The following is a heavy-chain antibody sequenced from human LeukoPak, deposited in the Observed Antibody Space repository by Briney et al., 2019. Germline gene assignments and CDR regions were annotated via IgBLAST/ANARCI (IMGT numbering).Heavy chain of an antibody. CDR2: IRYDGSNK. V-gene: IGHV3-30*02. Sequence: PGGSLRLSCAASGFTFSTYWMSWVRQAPGKGLEWVAFIRYDGSNKYYADSVKGRFTISRDNSKNTLYLQMNSLRAEDTAVYYCARDPSRGSSWYLDYWGQGTLVTVSS. CDR1: GFTFSTYW. D-gene: IGHD6-13*01. J-gene: IGHJ4*02. CDR3: ARDPSRGSSWYLDY.